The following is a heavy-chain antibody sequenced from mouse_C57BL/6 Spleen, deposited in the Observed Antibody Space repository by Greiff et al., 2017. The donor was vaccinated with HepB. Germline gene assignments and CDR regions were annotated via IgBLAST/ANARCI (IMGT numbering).Heavy chain of an antibody. V-gene: IGHV1-50*01. J-gene: IGHJ2*01. Sequence: VKLQQPGAELVKPGASVKLSCKASGYTFTSYWMQWVKQRPGQGLEWIGEIDPSDSYTNYNQKFKGKATLTVDTSSSTAYMQLSSLTSEDSAVYYCARPGGNLDYWGQGTTLTVSS. CDR2: IDPSDSYT. CDR1: GYTFTSYW. CDR3: ARPGGNLDY.